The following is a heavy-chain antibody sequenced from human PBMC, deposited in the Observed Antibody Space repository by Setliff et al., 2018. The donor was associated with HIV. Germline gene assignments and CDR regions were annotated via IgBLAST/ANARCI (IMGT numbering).Heavy chain of an antibody. J-gene: IGHJ3*02. V-gene: IGHV1-69*10. D-gene: IGHD6-13*01. Sequence: SVKVSCKASRGTFSSYGFNWVRQAPGQGLEWMGGIIPILGIANYAQKFQGRVTITADESTSTAYMELSSLRSEDTAVYYCARSSGQQLVLYAFDIWGQGTMVTVSS. CDR2: IIPILGIA. CDR3: ARSSGQQLVLYAFDI. CDR1: RGTFSSYG.